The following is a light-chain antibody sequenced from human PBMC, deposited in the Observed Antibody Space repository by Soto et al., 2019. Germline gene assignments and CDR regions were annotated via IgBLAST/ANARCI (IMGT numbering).Light chain of an antibody. CDR2: LGS. CDR3: MQPLQTPWT. Sequence: LHVKAGGLAFVGRRSSERHLDSHVYNNVDWHLQKAGQSPQVLIYLGSNRASVVPDRFSGSGSGTDFTLRISGVEAGDVRVHYCMQPLQTPWTFGQGTQLDIK. V-gene: IGKV2-28*01. CDR1: ERHLDSHVYNN. J-gene: IGKJ1*01.